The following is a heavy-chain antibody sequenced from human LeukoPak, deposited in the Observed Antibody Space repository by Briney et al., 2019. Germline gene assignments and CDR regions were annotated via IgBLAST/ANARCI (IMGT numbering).Heavy chain of an antibody. Sequence: GGSLRLSCAASGFTFSSYSMNWVRQAPGKGLEWVSYVSSSSSYIYYADSVKGRFTISRDNAKNSLFLQMNSLRAEDTAVYYCARERPAPSGILAGGFDYWGQGTLVTVSS. J-gene: IGHJ4*02. CDR3: ARERPAPSGILAGGFDY. D-gene: IGHD6-19*01. V-gene: IGHV3-21*01. CDR2: VSSSSSYI. CDR1: GFTFSSYS.